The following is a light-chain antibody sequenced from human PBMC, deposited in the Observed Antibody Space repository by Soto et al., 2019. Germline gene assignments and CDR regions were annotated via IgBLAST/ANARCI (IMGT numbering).Light chain of an antibody. CDR2: DVT. CDR3: CSYAGSYTYV. CDR1: SSDVGGYNY. V-gene: IGLV2-11*01. Sequence: QSALTQPRSVSGSPGQSVTISCTGTSSDVGGYNYVSWCQQHPGKAPELMTYDVTKRPSGVPDRFSGSKSGNTASLTISGLQAEDEADYYCCSYAGSYTYVFGTGTKLTVL. J-gene: IGLJ1*01.